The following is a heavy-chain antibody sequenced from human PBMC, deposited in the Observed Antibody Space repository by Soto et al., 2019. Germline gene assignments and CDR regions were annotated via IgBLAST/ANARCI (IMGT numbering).Heavy chain of an antibody. CDR3: ARDAYNYGYFSS. CDR2: IYHNGST. V-gene: IGHV4-4*02. J-gene: IGHJ5*02. Sequence: PSETLSLTCVVSGGSISSNSWWSWVRQPPGKGLEWIGEIYHNGSTNYKSSLKSRVIIKLDKSKNQFSLKMISVTAADTAVYYCARDAYNYGYFSSWVQGTLVTVSS. CDR1: GGSISSNSW. D-gene: IGHD5-12*01.